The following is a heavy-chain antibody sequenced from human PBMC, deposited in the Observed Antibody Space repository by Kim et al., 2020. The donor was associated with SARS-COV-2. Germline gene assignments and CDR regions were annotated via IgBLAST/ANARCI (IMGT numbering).Heavy chain of an antibody. CDR3: ARHEGNMGEVTANFDY. J-gene: IGHJ4*02. Sequence: SETLSLTCTVSGGSISSSSYYWGWIRQPPGKGLEWIGSIYYSGSTYYNPSLKSRDTISVDTSKNQFSLKLSSVTAADTAVYYCARHEGNMGEVTANFDYWGQGTLGTVSS. V-gene: IGHV4-39*01. D-gene: IGHD2-21*02. CDR1: GGSISSSSYY. CDR2: IYYSGST.